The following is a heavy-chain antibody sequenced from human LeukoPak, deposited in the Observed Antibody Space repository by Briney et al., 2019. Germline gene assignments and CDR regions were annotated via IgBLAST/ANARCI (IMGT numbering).Heavy chain of an antibody. CDR3: ARDGRWLANNGFDP. CDR1: GGSISSYY. V-gene: IGHV4-4*07. J-gene: IGHJ5*02. D-gene: IGHD6-19*01. Sequence: PSETLSLTCTVSGGSISSYYWSWIRQPAGKGLEWIGRIYTSGSTNYNPSLKSRVTMSVDTSKNQFSLRLSSVTAADMAVYYCARDGRWLANNGFDPWGQGTLVTVSS. CDR2: IYTSGST.